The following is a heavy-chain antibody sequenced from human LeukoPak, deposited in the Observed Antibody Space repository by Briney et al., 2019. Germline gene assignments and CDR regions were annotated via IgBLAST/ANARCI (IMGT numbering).Heavy chain of an antibody. Sequence: SETLSLTCTVSGGSISSGSYYWSWIRQPAGKGLEWIGRIYTSESTNYNPSLKSRVTISVDTSKNQFSLKLSSVTAADTAVYYCARDRAGVSDYWGQGTLVTVSS. J-gene: IGHJ4*02. CDR1: GGSISSGSYY. CDR3: ARDRAGVSDY. D-gene: IGHD3-10*01. V-gene: IGHV4-61*02. CDR2: IYTSEST.